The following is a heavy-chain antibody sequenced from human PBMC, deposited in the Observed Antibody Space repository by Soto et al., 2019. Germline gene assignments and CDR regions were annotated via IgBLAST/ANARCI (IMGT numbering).Heavy chain of an antibody. Sequence: QITLKESGPTLVKPTQTLTLTCTFSGFSLTTNAVAVGWIRQPPGKALEWLAIVYGSDDKFYSPSLKSRLTITKDTYTKQVVLTMPNMDPVDTATYYCARRSDPFYFHYWGQGALVTVSS. J-gene: IGHJ4*02. V-gene: IGHV2-5*01. CDR3: ARRSDPFYFHY. CDR1: GFSLTTNAVA. CDR2: VYGSDDK.